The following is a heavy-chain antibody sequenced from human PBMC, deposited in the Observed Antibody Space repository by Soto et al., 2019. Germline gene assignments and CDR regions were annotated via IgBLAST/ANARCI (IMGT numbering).Heavy chain of an antibody. CDR1: GGSISSYY. D-gene: IGHD3-10*01. CDR3: ARAIRRGGGFDY. J-gene: IGHJ4*02. V-gene: IGHV4-59*01. CDR2: IYHRGTT. Sequence: SETLSLTCTVSGGSISSYYWSWIRQPPGKGLEWIGYIYHRGTTNYSPSLKSRVTISADMSKTQFSLKLSSVTAADTAVYYCARAIRRGGGFDYWGQGTLVTVS.